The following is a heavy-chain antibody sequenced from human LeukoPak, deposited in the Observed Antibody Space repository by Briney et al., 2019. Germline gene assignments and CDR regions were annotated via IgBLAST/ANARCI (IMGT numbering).Heavy chain of an antibody. Sequence: GASVKVSCKASGYTFTGYYMHWVRQAPGQGLEWMGWINPNSGGTNYAQKFQGRVTMTRDTSISTAYMELSRLRSDDTAVYYCARDATMIVVVTKEYAFDIWGQGTMVTVSS. CDR2: INPNSGGT. J-gene: IGHJ3*02. V-gene: IGHV1-2*02. D-gene: IGHD3-22*01. CDR3: ARDATMIVVVTKEYAFDI. CDR1: GYTFTGYY.